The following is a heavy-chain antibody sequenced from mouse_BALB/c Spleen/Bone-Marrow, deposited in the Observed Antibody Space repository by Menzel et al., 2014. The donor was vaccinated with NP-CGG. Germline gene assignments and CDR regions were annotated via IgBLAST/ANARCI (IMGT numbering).Heavy chain of an antibody. CDR2: IYPGSGNT. CDR1: GYAFTNYW. V-gene: IGHV1-63*01. CDR3: TRRRSLDY. Sequence: VKEVESGTELVRPGTSVKISCKASGYAFTNYWLGWVKQRPGHGLEWIGDIYPGSGNTYYNEKFKGKVTLTADKSSSTAYMQLSGLTSEDSAVYFCTRRRSLDYWGQGTTLTVSS. J-gene: IGHJ2*01.